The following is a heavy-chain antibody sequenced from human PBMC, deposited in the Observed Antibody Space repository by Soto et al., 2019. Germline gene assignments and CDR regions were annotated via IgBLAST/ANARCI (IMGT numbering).Heavy chain of an antibody. J-gene: IGHJ5*02. CDR3: ACEGGTAALHWFDP. CDR2: IFYTYSGST. Sequence: SETLSLTCTVSGASITSGHYYWSWVRHHPGKGLEWIGNIFYTYSGSTLYNPSLKSRVTISVDTFKNQFSLKLSSATDADTAVYYCACEGGTAALHWFDPWGQGTMGTVSS. V-gene: IGHV4-31*03. CDR1: GASITSGHYY. D-gene: IGHD6-6*01.